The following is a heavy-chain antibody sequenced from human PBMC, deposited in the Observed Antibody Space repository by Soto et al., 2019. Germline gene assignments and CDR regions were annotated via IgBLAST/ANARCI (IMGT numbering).Heavy chain of an antibody. CDR2: MRGLNGNT. D-gene: IGHD3-16*01. Sequence: GASGKVSFKASGYPFNFYGITLVRQAPGQGLEWVGWMRGLNGNTNYAADLHVRVTMTTYTSTSTAYMELRGLRSDDTAVYYCARIGVSSGPEPPDFDSWGQGTLVTVSS. J-gene: IGHJ4*02. CDR1: GYPFNFYG. CDR3: ARIGVSSGPEPPDFDS. V-gene: IGHV1-18*01.